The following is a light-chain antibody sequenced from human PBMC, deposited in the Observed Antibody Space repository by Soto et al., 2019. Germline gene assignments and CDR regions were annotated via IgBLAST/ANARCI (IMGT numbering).Light chain of an antibody. CDR3: QQCGSSPKT. CDR2: GAS. J-gene: IGKJ1*01. V-gene: IGKV3-20*01. CDR1: QSVSSSY. Sequence: EIVLTQSPGTLSLSPGERATLSCRASQSVSSSYLAWYQQKPGLAPSLLIYGASTRATGIPDRFSGSGSGTDFTLTISRLEPEDFAVYYCQQCGSSPKTFGQGTKVDIK.